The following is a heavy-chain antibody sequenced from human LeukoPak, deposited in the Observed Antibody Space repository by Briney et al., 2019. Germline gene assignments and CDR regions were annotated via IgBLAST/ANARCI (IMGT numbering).Heavy chain of an antibody. V-gene: IGHV3-15*01. CDR3: TTDTEQLLWLGQLIPNNWFDP. Sequence: PGGSLRLSCAAAGFTFSYAWMNWVRMAPGNGLEWVGRIKSKSDGGTTDYAAPVKGRFTISRDDSQNTVYLQMNSLKTEDTAVYYCTTDTEQLLWLGQLIPNNWFDPWGQGTLVTVSS. J-gene: IGHJ5*02. CDR1: GFTFSYAW. CDR2: IKSKSDGGTT. D-gene: IGHD3-10*01.